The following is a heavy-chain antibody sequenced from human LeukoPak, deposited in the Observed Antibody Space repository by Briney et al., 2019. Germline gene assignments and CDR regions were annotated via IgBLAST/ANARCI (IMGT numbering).Heavy chain of an antibody. J-gene: IGHJ6*02. D-gene: IGHD1-26*01. CDR3: ARDGSAYGMDV. Sequence: GGSLRLSCAASGITVSNNHMSWVRQAPGKGLEWVSIVNSDGITYNADSVKGRFIISRDNSKNTLYLQMNSLRAEDTAVYYCARDGSAYGMDVWGQGTTVTVSS. CDR1: GITVSNNH. CDR2: VNSDGIT. V-gene: IGHV3-66*01.